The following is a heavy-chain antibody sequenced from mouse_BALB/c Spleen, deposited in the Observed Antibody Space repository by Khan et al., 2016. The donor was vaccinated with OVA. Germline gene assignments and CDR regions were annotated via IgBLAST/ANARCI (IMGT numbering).Heavy chain of an antibody. Sequence: VQLQESGPGLVQPSQSLSITCTGSGFSLTSEGVHWVRQSPGQGLEWLGVIWRGGSTDYNAAFMCGLSITKEDSKSQFFFKMNSLRADDTGICYCAPDGYWFAYWSQGTLVTVSA. V-gene: IGHV2-5*01. CDR2: IWRGGST. CDR1: GFSLTSEG. CDR3: APDGYWFAY. D-gene: IGHD2-3*01. J-gene: IGHJ3*01.